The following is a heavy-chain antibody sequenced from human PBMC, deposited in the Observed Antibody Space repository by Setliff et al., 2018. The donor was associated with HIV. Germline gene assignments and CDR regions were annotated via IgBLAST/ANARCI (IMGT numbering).Heavy chain of an antibody. J-gene: IGHJ5*02. V-gene: IGHV1-46*01. CDR3: ARECGSTSNNWFDP. CDR1: GGTFSSYA. D-gene: IGHD2-2*01. CDR2: INPTGAST. Sequence: ASVKVSCKASGGTFSSYAFNWVRQAPGQGLEWMGIINPTGASTTYAQQFQGRVTMTRDTSTSTVYMELSSLRSEDTAVYYCARECGSTSNNWFDPWGQGTLVTVSS.